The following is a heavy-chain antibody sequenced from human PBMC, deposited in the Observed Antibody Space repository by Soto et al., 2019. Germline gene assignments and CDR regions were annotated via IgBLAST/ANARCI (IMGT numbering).Heavy chain of an antibody. CDR2: VTGGNDRR. D-gene: IGHD3-9*01. CDR3: ASLLPTVGGLTWFDP. CDR1: GYPFTKYA. Sequence: SVKVSCKASGYPFTKYAVHWVRQAPGEGLEWMGWVTGGNDRRKHSEKFQGRLTITSDTSASTVYMELSNLRSEDTAIYYCASLLPTVGGLTWFDPWGQGTLATVSS. J-gene: IGHJ5*02. V-gene: IGHV1-3*01.